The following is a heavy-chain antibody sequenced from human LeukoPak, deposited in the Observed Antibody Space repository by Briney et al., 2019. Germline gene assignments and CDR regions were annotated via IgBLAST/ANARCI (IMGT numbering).Heavy chain of an antibody. J-gene: IGHJ4*02. CDR2: MNPNSGNT. D-gene: IGHD3-22*01. CDR3: ASSHDSSGYSAFDY. CDR1: GYTFTIFD. V-gene: IGHV1-8*01. Sequence: ASVNVSCTASGYTFTIFDINWVRQATGQGLEWMGWMNPNSGNTGYAQKFQGRVTMTRNTSISTAYMELSSLRSEDTAVYYCASSHDSSGYSAFDYWGQGTLVTVSS.